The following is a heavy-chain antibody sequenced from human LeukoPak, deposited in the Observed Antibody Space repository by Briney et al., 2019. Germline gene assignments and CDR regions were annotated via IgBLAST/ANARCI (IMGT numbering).Heavy chain of an antibody. CDR2: INHSGST. D-gene: IGHD3-22*01. J-gene: IGHJ4*02. CDR1: DGSFSGYY. Sequence: SETLSLTCAVYDGSFSGYYWSWIRQPPGKGLEWIGEINHSGSTNYNPSLKSRVTISVDTSKNQFSLKLSSVTAADTAVYYCARDRYYYDSSGKFDYWGQGTLVTVSS. CDR3: ARDRYYYDSSGKFDY. V-gene: IGHV4-34*01.